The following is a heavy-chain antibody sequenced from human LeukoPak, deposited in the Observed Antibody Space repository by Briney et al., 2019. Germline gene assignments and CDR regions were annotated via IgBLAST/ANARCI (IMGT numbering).Heavy chain of an antibody. D-gene: IGHD5-12*01. CDR2: ISGGGGNT. CDR1: GFTLSSYA. CDR3: AIYSGYGTNAFDI. Sequence: GGSLRLSCAAPGFTLSSYALTWVRPGPGEGLEWVSDISGGGGNTYYADSVKGRFTISRDNSKNTLYLQMHSLRAEDTAVYYCAIYSGYGTNAFDIWGQGTMVTVSS. V-gene: IGHV3-23*01. J-gene: IGHJ3*02.